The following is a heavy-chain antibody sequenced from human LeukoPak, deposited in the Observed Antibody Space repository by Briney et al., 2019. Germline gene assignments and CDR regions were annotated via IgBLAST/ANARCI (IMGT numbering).Heavy chain of an antibody. Sequence: GGSLRFSCAASGFTFSSYGMHWVRQAPGKGLEWVAFIRYDGSNKYYADSVKGRFTISRDNSKNTLYLQMNSLRAEDTAVYYCAKEQTTVGYYYYYYMDVWGKGTTVTVSS. D-gene: IGHD4-17*01. CDR2: IRYDGSNK. V-gene: IGHV3-30*02. CDR1: GFTFSSYG. J-gene: IGHJ6*03. CDR3: AKEQTTVGYYYYYYMDV.